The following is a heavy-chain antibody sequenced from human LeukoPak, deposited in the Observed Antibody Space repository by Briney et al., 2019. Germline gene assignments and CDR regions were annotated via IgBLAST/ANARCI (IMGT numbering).Heavy chain of an antibody. J-gene: IGHJ6*02. CDR1: GFTFSSYG. Sequence: PGRSLRLSCAASGFTFSSYGMHWVRQAPGKGLEWVAVISYDGSNKYYADSVKGRFTISRDNSKKTLYLQMNSLRAEDTAVYYCAKGDGSYYYYYGMDVWGQGTTVTVSS. CDR3: AKGDGSYYYYYGMDV. D-gene: IGHD1-26*01. V-gene: IGHV3-30*18. CDR2: ISYDGSNK.